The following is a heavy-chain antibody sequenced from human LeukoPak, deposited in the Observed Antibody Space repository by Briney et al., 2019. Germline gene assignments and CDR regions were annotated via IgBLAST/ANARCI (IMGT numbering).Heavy chain of an antibody. D-gene: IGHD5-12*01. CDR2: IYDSGST. CDR1: GGPISSYY. V-gene: IGHV4-59*01. CDR3: ARGGSGYDSFYYYGMDV. Sequence: SETLSLTCTVSGGPISSYYWSWIRQPPGKGLEWIGYIYDSGSTNYNPSLKSRVTISVDTSKNQFSLKLSSVTAADTAVYYCARGGSGYDSFYYYGMDVWGQGTTVTVSS. J-gene: IGHJ6*02.